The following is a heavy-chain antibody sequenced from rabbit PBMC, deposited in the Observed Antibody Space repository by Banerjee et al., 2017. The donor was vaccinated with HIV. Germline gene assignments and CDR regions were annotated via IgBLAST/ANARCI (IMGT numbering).Heavy chain of an antibody. V-gene: IGHV1S45*01. CDR3: ARLLADSACYDL. CDR1: GFSFSGHSN. D-gene: IGHD1-1*01. Sequence: QEQLEESGGGLVKPEGSLTLTCTASGFSFSGHSNMCWVRQAPGKGLEWIACIYFGSDITWYPSWAKGRFTISKTSSTTVTLQMTSLTAADTATYFCARLLADSACYDLWGPGTLVTVS. CDR2: IYFGSDIT. J-gene: IGHJ4*01.